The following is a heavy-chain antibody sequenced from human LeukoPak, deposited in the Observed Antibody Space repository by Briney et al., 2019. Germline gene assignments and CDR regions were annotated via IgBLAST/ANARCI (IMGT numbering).Heavy chain of an antibody. Sequence: SETLSLTCTVSGGSISSSPYYWGWIRQPPGKGLEWIGTIYYSGSTYYNPSLKSRVTISVDTSKNRFSLKLSSVTAADTAVYYCARVQSRLSWFDPWGQGTLVTVSS. CDR2: IYYSGST. V-gene: IGHV4-39*07. CDR1: GGSISSSPYY. J-gene: IGHJ5*02. CDR3: ARVQSRLSWFDP.